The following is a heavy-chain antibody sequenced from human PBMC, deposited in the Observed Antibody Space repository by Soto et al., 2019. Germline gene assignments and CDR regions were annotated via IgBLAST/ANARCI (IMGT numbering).Heavy chain of an antibody. D-gene: IGHD3-3*01. CDR1: GGSIRSSTYQ. CDR3: ARAHDFWGGRQQPIDS. Sequence: PSETLSLTCTVSGGSIRSSTYQWGWIRQPPGRGLEWIGSAYYSESTYYNPSLKSRVAVSVDTSKNQFSLKVTSVTAADTAVYYCARAHDFWGGRQQPIDSWCQGTLVTVS. J-gene: IGHJ4*02. CDR2: AYYSEST. V-gene: IGHV4-39*02.